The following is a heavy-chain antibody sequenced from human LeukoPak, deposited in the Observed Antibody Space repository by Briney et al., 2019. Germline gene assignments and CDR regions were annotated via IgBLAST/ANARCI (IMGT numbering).Heavy chain of an antibody. J-gene: IGHJ4*02. CDR2: FDPEDGET. V-gene: IGHV1-24*01. D-gene: IGHD3-22*01. CDR3: ATLWERYYDSSGRDY. CDR1: GGTFSSYA. Sequence: ASVKVSCKASGGTFSSYAISWVRQAPGKGLEWMGGFDPEDGETIYAQKFQGRVTMTEDTSTDTAYMELSSLRSEDTAVYYCATLWERYYDSSGRDYWGQGTLVTVSS.